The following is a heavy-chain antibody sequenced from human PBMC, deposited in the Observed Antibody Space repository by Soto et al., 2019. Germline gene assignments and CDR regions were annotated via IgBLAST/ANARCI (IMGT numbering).Heavy chain of an antibody. V-gene: IGHV3-30*18. Sequence: QVQLVESGGGVVQPGRSLRLSCAASGFTFSSYGMHWVRQAPGKGLEWVAVISYDGSNKYYADSVKGRFTISRDNSKNPLYLQMNSLRAEDTAVDYCAKDLPGDYGDYFDYWGQGTLVTVSS. CDR3: AKDLPGDYGDYFDY. CDR1: GFTFSSYG. D-gene: IGHD4-17*01. J-gene: IGHJ4*02. CDR2: ISYDGSNK.